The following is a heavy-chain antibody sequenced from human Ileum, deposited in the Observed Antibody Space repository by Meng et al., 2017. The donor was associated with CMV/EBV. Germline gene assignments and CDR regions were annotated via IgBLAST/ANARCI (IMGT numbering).Heavy chain of an antibody. D-gene: IGHD2-2*01. Sequence: ASVKVSCKASGYTFINYGINWVRQAPGQGLEWMGWISVHNGNTKYTPKLQGRVTMTTDTSTSTVFMDLRSLRSDDTAVYFCAKDRFPHCSSTSCFPIDSWGPGTWVTVSS. V-gene: IGHV1-18*01. CDR2: ISVHNGNT. J-gene: IGHJ4*02. CDR1: GYTFINYG. CDR3: AKDRFPHCSSTSCFPIDS.